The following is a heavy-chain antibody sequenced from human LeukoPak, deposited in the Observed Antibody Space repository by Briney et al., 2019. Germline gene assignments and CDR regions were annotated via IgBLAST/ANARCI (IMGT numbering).Heavy chain of an antibody. CDR1: GFTFSTYG. J-gene: IGHJ4*02. CDR2: IRYDGTNK. D-gene: IGHD3-22*01. V-gene: IGHV3-30*02. CDR3: ARDLFKLSSDSSGYLIDY. Sequence: GGSLRLSCAASGFTFSTYGMHWVRQAPGKGLEWVAFIRYDGTNKYYADSVKGRFTISRDNSKNTLYLQMNSLRAEDTAVYYCARDLFKLSSDSSGYLIDYWGQGTLVTVSS.